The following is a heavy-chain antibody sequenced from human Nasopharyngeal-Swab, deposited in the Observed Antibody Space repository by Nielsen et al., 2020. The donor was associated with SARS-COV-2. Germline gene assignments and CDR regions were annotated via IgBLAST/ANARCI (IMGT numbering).Heavy chain of an antibody. V-gene: IGHV4-59*01. D-gene: IGHD1-26*01. CDR3: ARYSGSYYWFDP. CDR1: GGSIRSYY. CDR2: IFYSGST. Sequence: SETLPLTCTVSGGSIRSYYWSWIRQPPGKGLEWIGYIFYSGSTNYNPSLKSRVTILVDTSKNQFSLKLSSVTAADTAVYYCARYSGSYYWFDPWGQGTLVTVSS. J-gene: IGHJ5*02.